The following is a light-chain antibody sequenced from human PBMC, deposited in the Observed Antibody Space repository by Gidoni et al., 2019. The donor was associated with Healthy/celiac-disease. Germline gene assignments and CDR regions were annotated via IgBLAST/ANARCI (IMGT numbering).Light chain of an antibody. CDR1: SLRSYY. CDR2: GKN. CDR3: NSRDSSGNLVV. V-gene: IGLV3-19*01. Sequence: KGVRITCQGYSLRSYYASWYQQKPAQAPVLVIYGKNNRPAGIPDRFSGSSSGNTASLTSTGAQAEDEADYYCNSRDSSGNLVVFGGGTKLTVL. J-gene: IGLJ2*01.